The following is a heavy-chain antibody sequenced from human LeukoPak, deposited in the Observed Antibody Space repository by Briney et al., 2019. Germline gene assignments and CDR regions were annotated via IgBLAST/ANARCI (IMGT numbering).Heavy chain of an antibody. D-gene: IGHD6-19*01. CDR1: GFTFSSYW. CDR3: ASIEAVAVAGTMDI. J-gene: IGHJ3*02. CDR2: IKQDGSEK. V-gene: IGHV3-7*01. Sequence: GGSLRLSCAASGFTFSSYWMSWVRQAPGKGLEWVANIKQDGSEKYYVDSVKGRFTISRDNAKNSLYLQMNSLRAEDTAVYYCASIEAVAVAGTMDIWGQGTMVTVSS.